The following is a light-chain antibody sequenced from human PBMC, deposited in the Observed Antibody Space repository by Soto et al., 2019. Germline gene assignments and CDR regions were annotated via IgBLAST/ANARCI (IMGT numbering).Light chain of an antibody. CDR3: QVWDSSSDHVV. CDR1: NIGSKS. CDR2: YDN. V-gene: IGLV3-21*04. J-gene: IGLJ2*01. Sequence: SYELTQPPSVSGAPGKTARITCGGNNIGSKSVHWYQQNPGQAPVLVIYYDNDRPSGIPERFSGSNSGNTATLTISRVEAGDEADYYCQVWDSSSDHVVFGGGTKVTVL.